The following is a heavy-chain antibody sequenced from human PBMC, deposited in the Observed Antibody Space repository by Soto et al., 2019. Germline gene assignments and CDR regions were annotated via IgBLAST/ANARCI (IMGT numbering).Heavy chain of an antibody. D-gene: IGHD3-22*01. Sequence: QVQLQESGPGLVKPSQTLSLTCTVSGASISGGDYYWTWIRQPPGKGLEWIGSIYYTGNTYSNPSLESRLSISVDPSNNQFALRLTSVTAPDTAIYYCARATYDSSTYYLDYCSQGTLVTVSS. CDR2: IYYTGNT. CDR3: ARATYDSSTYYLDY. J-gene: IGHJ4*02. CDR1: GASISGGDYY. V-gene: IGHV4-30-4*01.